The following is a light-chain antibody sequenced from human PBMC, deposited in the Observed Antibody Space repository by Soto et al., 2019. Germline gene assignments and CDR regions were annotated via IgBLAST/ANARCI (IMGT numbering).Light chain of an antibody. CDR3: HQYSKWPQT. V-gene: IGKV3-15*01. CDR2: DAS. J-gene: IGKJ1*01. Sequence: EFVLTQSPGTPSLSPGERATLSCRASHSGGTKLAWYQQRPGRALRVLISDASTRATSISARYSGSRPMTQCTLTITSLQSEDIALYYCHQYSKWPQTFGQGTEV. CDR1: HSGGTK.